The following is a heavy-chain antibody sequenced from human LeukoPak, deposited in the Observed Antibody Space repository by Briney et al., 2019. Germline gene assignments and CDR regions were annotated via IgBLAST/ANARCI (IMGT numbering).Heavy chain of an antibody. Sequence: ASVKVSCKASGYNFGRHGINWLRQAPRQGLEGMGWVSASNGNTNYAQNLHDRVTMTTDTPTGTAYLELRSLRSDDTAVYYCARGNYDSRGHFFADPLNWFDSWGQGTLVTVSS. J-gene: IGHJ5*01. V-gene: IGHV1-18*01. CDR1: GYNFGRHG. CDR3: ARGNYDSRGHFFADPLNWFDS. D-gene: IGHD3-22*01. CDR2: VSASNGNT.